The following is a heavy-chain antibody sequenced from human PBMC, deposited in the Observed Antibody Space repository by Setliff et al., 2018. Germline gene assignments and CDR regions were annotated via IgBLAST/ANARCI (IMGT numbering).Heavy chain of an antibody. J-gene: IGHJ4*02. CDR2: IYSSGST. CDR1: GGSISSGDYY. D-gene: IGHD3-22*01. V-gene: IGHV4-30-4*08. CDR3: ARESRYYYDNLGTLDY. Sequence: SETLSLTCTVSGGSISSGDYYWSWIRQPPGKGLEWIGYIYSSGSTYYNPSLKSRVSISVDTSKNQFSLKLSSVTAADTAVYYCARESRYYYDNLGTLDYWGQGTLITVSS.